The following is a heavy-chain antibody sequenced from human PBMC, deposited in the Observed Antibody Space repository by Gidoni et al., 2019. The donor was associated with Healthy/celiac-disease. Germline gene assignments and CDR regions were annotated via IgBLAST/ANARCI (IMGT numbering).Heavy chain of an antibody. J-gene: IGHJ6*02. Sequence: QVQLVQSGAGGKKPEASVKVSCQASGYSFTSSAMHWGRQAPGQRLEWMGWINSGNGNTKYSQKFQGRVTITRDTSASTAYMELSSLRSDDTAVYYCARGLGVGATKYYYYGMDVWGQGTTVTVSS. CDR2: INSGNGNT. CDR1: GYSFTSSA. CDR3: ARGLGVGATKYYYYGMDV. D-gene: IGHD1-26*01. V-gene: IGHV1-3*01.